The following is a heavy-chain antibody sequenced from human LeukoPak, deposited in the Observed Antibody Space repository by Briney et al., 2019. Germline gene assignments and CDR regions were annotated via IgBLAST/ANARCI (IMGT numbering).Heavy chain of an antibody. CDR1: GDSFSNNSAA. D-gene: IGHD2-15*01. CDR3: ASGAKYCSGGTCYSRNFDF. CDR2: PYYRSKCSS. V-gene: IGHV6-1*01. J-gene: IGHJ4*02. Sequence: SQTLSLTCAISGDSFSNNSAAWNWIRQSPSRGLEWLGWPYYRSKCSSASGVSVKGRVTIDPDTSKNQCALPLISVTSDDTAVYYCASGAKYCSGGTCYSRNFDFWGQGTLVTVSS.